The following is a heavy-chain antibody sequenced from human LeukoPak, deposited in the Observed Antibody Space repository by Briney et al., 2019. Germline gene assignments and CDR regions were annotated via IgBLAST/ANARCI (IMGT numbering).Heavy chain of an antibody. V-gene: IGHV1-46*03. J-gene: IGHJ4*02. CDR3: ARASPIVGATDPGFDY. Sequence: ASVKVSCKASGYTFTSYYMHWVRQAPGQGLEWMGIINPSGGSTSYAQKFQGRVTMTRDTSTSTVYMELSSLRSEDTAVYYCARASPIVGATDPGFDYWGQGTLVTVSS. D-gene: IGHD1-26*01. CDR1: GYTFTSYY. CDR2: INPSGGST.